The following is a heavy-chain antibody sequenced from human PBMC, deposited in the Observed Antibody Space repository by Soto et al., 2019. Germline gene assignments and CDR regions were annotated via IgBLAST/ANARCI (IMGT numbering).Heavy chain of an antibody. CDR1: GYSFTSYW. CDR2: IYPGDSDT. V-gene: IGHV5-51*01. CDR3: ARPSNDFWSGYYTSVAFDI. J-gene: IGHJ3*02. Sequence: PGESLKISCKGSGYSFTSYWIGWVRQMPGKGLEWMGIIYPGDSDTRYSPSFQGQVTISADKSISTAYLQWSSLKVSDSAMYYCARPSNDFWSGYYTSVAFDIWGQGTMVTVSS. D-gene: IGHD3-3*01.